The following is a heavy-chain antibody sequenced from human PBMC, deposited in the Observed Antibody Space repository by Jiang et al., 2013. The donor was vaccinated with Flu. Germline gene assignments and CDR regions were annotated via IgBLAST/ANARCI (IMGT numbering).Heavy chain of an antibody. J-gene: IGHJ6*02. Sequence: SGAEVKKPGASVKVSCKASGYTFTSYGISWVRQAPGQGLEWMGWISAYNGNTNYAQKLQGRVTMTTDTSTSTAYMELRSLRSDDTAVYYCAREGGAAYYDILTGHYYGMDVVGPRDHGHRLL. CDR1: GYTFTSYG. CDR2: ISAYNGNT. V-gene: IGHV1-18*04. CDR3: AREGGAAYYDILTGHYYGMDV. D-gene: IGHD3-9*01.